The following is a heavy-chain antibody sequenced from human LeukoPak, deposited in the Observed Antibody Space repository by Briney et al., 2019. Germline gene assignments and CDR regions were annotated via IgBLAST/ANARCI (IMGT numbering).Heavy chain of an antibody. V-gene: IGHV4-34*01. J-gene: IGHJ4*02. Sequence: PSETLSLTCAVYGGSFSGYNWSWIRQPPGKGLEWIGEINHSGSTNYNPSLKSRVTISVDTSKNQFSLKLSSVTAADTAVYYCASGYSSSYGYWGQGTLVTVSS. CDR3: ASGYSSSYGY. CDR2: INHSGST. CDR1: GGSFSGYN. D-gene: IGHD6-13*01.